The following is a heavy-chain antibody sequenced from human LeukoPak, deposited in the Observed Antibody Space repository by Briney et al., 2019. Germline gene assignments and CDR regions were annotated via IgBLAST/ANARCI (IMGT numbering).Heavy chain of an antibody. CDR3: ARKYSGTNPFDY. D-gene: IGHD1-26*01. CDR2: INNSGGST. CDR1: GFTLNNYA. Sequence: RGSLRLSCAASGFTLNNYAMSWVRQAPGKGLEWVSIINNSGGSTYADSVKGRFTISRDLSKNTLYLQMNSLRAEDTALYYCARKYSGTNPFDYWGQGTLVTVSS. J-gene: IGHJ4*02. V-gene: IGHV3-23*01.